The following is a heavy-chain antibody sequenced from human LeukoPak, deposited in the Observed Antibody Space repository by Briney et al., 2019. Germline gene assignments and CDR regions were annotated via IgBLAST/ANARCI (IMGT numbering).Heavy chain of an antibody. J-gene: IGHJ4*02. CDR3: ARDFSFYEDY. Sequence: GGSLGLSCAASGFTFSSYGMHWVRQAPGKGLEWVAVIWYDGSRKYYADSVKGRFTISRDSSENTLYLQMNSLTAEDTAVYYCARDFSFYEDYWGQGTLVTVSS. V-gene: IGHV3-33*01. CDR1: GFTFSSYG. CDR2: IWYDGSRK. D-gene: IGHD3-3*01.